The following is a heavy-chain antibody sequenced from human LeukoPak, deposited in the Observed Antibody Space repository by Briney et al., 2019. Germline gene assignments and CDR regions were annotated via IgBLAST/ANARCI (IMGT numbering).Heavy chain of an antibody. CDR3: EKDSAHSSSWYVDRWFDY. D-gene: IGHD6-13*01. Sequence: PGRSLRLSCAASGFTFSSYGMHWVRQAPGKGLEWVAVISYDGSNKYYADSVKGRFTISRDNSKNTLYLQMNSLRAEDTAVYYCEKDSAHSSSWYVDRWFDYWGQGTLVTVSS. CDR2: ISYDGSNK. CDR1: GFTFSSYG. V-gene: IGHV3-30*18. J-gene: IGHJ4*02.